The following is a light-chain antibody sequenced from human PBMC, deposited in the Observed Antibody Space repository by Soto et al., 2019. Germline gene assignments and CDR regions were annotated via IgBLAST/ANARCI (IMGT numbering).Light chain of an antibody. CDR1: QSIRRD. V-gene: IGKV3-15*01. CDR3: QQYTYWPPT. Sequence: VMTESPAILSVSPGVRATLSCRASQSIRRDLAWYQQKPGQTPRLFIYAASNRATGVPARFSGSGSGTEFTLTFSGLQPEDFAVYWCQQYTYWPPTFGQGTKV. CDR2: AAS. J-gene: IGKJ1*01.